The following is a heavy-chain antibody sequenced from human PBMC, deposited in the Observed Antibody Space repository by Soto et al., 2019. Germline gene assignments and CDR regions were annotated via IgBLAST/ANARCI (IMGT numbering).Heavy chain of an antibody. CDR2: IYPGDSDT. J-gene: IGHJ5*02. CDR1: GYSFTSYW. CDR3: ARMPPGLDILTGYYSWFDP. V-gene: IGHV5-51*01. Sequence: PGESLKISCKGSGYSFTSYWIGWVRQMPGKGLEWMGIIYPGDSDTRYSPSFQGQVTISADKSISTAYLQWSSLKASDTAMYYRARMPPGLDILTGYYSWFDPWGQGTLVTVSS. D-gene: IGHD3-9*01.